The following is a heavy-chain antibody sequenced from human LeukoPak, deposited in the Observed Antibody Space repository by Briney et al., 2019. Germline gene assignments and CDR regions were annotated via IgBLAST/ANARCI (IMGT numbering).Heavy chain of an antibody. V-gene: IGHV3-33*06. CDR1: GFTFNHYA. D-gene: IGHD4-11*01. J-gene: IGHJ4*02. CDR3: AKDAKRGFDYSNSLEY. CDR2: IWSDATNR. Sequence: PGRSLTLSCAATGFTFNHYAMHWVRQAPGKGLEWVAVIWSDATNRYYADSVKGRFTISRDDAGKTVYLQMSSLRPEDTGVYYCAKDAKRGFDYSNSLEYWGQGTPVTVST.